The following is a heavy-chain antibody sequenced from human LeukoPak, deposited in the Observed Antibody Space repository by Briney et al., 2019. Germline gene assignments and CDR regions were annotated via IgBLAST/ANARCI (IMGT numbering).Heavy chain of an antibody. CDR1: GGSFSGYY. Sequence: PSETLSLTCAVYGGSFSGYYWSWIRQPPGKGLEWIGEINHSGSTNYNPSLKSRVTISVDTSKNQFSLKLSSVTAADTAVYYCARGRRGLSSPFDYWGQGTLVTVSS. CDR3: ARGRRGLSSPFDY. J-gene: IGHJ4*02. V-gene: IGHV4-34*01. D-gene: IGHD5-12*01. CDR2: INHSGST.